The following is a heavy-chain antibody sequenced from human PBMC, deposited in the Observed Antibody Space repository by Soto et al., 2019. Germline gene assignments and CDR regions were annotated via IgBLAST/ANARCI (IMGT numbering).Heavy chain of an antibody. CDR1: GGSISSGGYS. CDR2: IYHSGST. Sequence: QLQLQESGSGLVKPSQTLSLTCAVSGGSISSGGYSWSWIRQPPGKGLEWIGYIYHSGSTYYNPSLKSRVTISVDRPKNQFSLKLSSVTAADTAVYYCARGGYCSGGSCYSFDYWGQGTLVTVSS. D-gene: IGHD2-15*01. CDR3: ARGGYCSGGSCYSFDY. V-gene: IGHV4-30-2*01. J-gene: IGHJ4*02.